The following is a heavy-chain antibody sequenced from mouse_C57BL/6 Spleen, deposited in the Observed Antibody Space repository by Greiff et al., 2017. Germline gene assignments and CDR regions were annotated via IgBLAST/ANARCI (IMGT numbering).Heavy chain of an antibody. D-gene: IGHD2-1*01. J-gene: IGHJ4*01. CDR1: GYTFTSYW. V-gene: IGHV1-50*01. Sequence: VQLQQPGAELVKPGASVKLSCKASGYTFTSYWMQWVKQRPGQGLEWIGEIDPSDSYTNYNQKFKGKATLTVDTSSSTAYMQLSSLTSEDSAVYYCARSPGADGNSDYAMDDWGQGATVTVSS. CDR3: ARSPGADGNSDYAMDD. CDR2: IDPSDSYT.